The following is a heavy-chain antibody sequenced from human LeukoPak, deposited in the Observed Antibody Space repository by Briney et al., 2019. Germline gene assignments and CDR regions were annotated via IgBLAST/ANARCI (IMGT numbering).Heavy chain of an antibody. CDR1: GYAFTSYD. CDR3: ARVDYGGNSKGNWFDP. V-gene: IGHV1-8*03. CDR2: MNPNSGNT. Sequence: ASVKVSCKASGYAFTSYDINWVRQATGQGLEWMGWMNPNSGNTGYAQKFQGRVTITRNTSISTAYMELSSLRSEDTAVYYCARVDYGGNSKGNWFDPWGQGTLVTVSS. J-gene: IGHJ5*02. D-gene: IGHD4-23*01.